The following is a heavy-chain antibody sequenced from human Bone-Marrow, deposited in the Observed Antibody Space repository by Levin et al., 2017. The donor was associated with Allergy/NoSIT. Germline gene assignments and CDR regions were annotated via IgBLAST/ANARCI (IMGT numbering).Heavy chain of an antibody. CDR1: GGSVNSGDYY. V-gene: IGHV4-61*08. D-gene: IGHD6-13*01. Sequence: SQTLSLTCTVSGGSVNSGDYYWNWIRQPPGKGLEWIGYIHYSGSTDYNPSLKSRVTISVDTSKNQVSLKLNSVTAADTAVYYCARQSSSWYRGDSYSFDYWGQGTLVTVSS. CDR3: ARQSSSWYRGDSYSFDY. CDR2: IHYSGST. J-gene: IGHJ4*02.